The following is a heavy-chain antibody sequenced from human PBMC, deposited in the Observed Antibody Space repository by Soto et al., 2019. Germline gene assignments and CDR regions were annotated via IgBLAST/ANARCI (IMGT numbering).Heavy chain of an antibody. Sequence: RASVKVSCKASGFTFSNSAVQWVRQARGQRLEWMGWIVVGAGNTNYAQELQGRLTITRDVSTNTAYMELRGLRSEDTAVYYCAAELYSGGRCCSFDIWDQETMVTVSS. J-gene: IGHJ3*02. CDR1: GFTFSNSA. CDR2: IVVGAGNT. CDR3: AAELYSGGRCCSFDI. D-gene: IGHD2-15*01. V-gene: IGHV1-58*01.